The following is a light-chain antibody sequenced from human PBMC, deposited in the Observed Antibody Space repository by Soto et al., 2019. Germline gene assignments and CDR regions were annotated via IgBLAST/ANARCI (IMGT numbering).Light chain of an antibody. CDR2: AAS. CDR3: QQLNSYPHT. J-gene: IGKJ4*01. Sequence: DIQLTQSPSFLSASVGDRVTITCRASQDISDYLAWYQQRPGKAPKLLIYAASTLQSGVPSRFSGSGSGTEFTLTNSSLQPEDFATDSCQQLNSYPHTFDGGTKVEIK. CDR1: QDISDY. V-gene: IGKV1-9*01.